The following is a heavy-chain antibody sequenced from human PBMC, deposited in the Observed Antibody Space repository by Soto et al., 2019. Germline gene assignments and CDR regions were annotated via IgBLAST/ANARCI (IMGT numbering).Heavy chain of an antibody. D-gene: IGHD2-15*01. CDR3: ARAGCDGGSCYTLVGLRYGMDV. CDR2: LSSDGNNK. CDR1: GFTFSNYA. V-gene: IGHV3-30-3*01. Sequence: QVQLVESGGGVVQPGRSLRLSCAASGFTFSNYAMYWVRQAPGKGLEWVAVLSSDGNNKYYADSVKGRFTISRDNSKNTLYLQMNSLRVEDTAVYYCARAGCDGGSCYTLVGLRYGMDVWGQGTTVTVSS. J-gene: IGHJ6*02.